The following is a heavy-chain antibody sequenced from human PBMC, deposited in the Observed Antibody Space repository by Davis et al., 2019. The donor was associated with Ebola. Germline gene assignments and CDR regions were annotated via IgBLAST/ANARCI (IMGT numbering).Heavy chain of an antibody. CDR2: IYYSGST. Sequence: PSETLSLTCTVSGGSISSSSYYWGWIRQPPGKGLEWIGSIYYSGSTYYNPSLKSRVTISVDTSKNQFSLKLSSVTAADTAVYYCARDRQRTIFGESWYFDLWGRGTLVTVSS. V-gene: IGHV4-39*02. CDR1: GGSISSSSYY. CDR3: ARDRQRTIFGESWYFDL. D-gene: IGHD3-3*01. J-gene: IGHJ2*01.